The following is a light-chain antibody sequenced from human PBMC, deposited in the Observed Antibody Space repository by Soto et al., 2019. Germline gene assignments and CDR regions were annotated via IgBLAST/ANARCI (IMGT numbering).Light chain of an antibody. Sequence: QAVVTQPPSVPGTPGQRVTISCSGSSSNIGSNTVNWYQQLPGTTPKLVMYSNTRRPSGVPDRFSASKSGTSVSLVISGLQSDDEAEYYCAAWDDSLNGMVFGGGTKLTVL. CDR1: SSNIGSNT. CDR3: AAWDDSLNGMV. V-gene: IGLV1-44*01. J-gene: IGLJ2*01. CDR2: SNT.